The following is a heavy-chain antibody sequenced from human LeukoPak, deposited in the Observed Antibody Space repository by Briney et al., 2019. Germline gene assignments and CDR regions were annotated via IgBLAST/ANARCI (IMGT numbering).Heavy chain of an antibody. Sequence: ASVKVSCKASGYIFTSYYMHWVRQAPGKGLEYVSAISSNGGSTYYANSVKGRFTISRDNSKNTLYLQMNSLRAEDTAVYYCARAFSLAAAGTHWGQGTLVTVSS. CDR2: ISSNGGST. CDR3: ARAFSLAAAGTH. CDR1: GYIFTSYY. D-gene: IGHD6-13*01. V-gene: IGHV3-64*01. J-gene: IGHJ4*02.